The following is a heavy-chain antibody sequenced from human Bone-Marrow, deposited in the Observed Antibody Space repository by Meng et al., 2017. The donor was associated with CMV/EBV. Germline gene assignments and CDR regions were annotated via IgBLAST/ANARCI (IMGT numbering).Heavy chain of an antibody. V-gene: IGHV4-59*01. D-gene: IGHD2-2*01. CDR1: GGSFSGYY. CDR3: ARDTHIVVVPAAIYYYYGMDV. J-gene: IGHJ6*02. Sequence: SETLSLTCAVYGGSFSGYYWSWIRQPPGKGLEWIGYIYYSGSTNYNPSLKSRVTISVDTSKNQFSLKLSSVTAADTAVYYCARDTHIVVVPAAIYYYYGMDVWGQGTTVTVSS. CDR2: IYYSGST.